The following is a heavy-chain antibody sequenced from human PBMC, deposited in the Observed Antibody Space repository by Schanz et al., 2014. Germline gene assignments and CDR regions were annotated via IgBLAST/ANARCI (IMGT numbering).Heavy chain of an antibody. V-gene: IGHV1-69*04. CDR2: IPPMVDIA. D-gene: IGHD2-21*02. Sequence: SEKLSCKASGGTFRNYAISCVRQVPGQGLEWMGRIPPMVDIAKYAQKFQGRVTVTTDTSTSTAYMELRSLRSDDTAVYYCARAHCGGDCYLCDYWGEGTLVTVSS. J-gene: IGHJ4*02. CDR1: GGTFRNYA. CDR3: ARAHCGGDCYLCDY.